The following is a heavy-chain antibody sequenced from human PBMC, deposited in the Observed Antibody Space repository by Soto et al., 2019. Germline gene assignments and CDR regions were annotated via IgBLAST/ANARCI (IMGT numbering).Heavy chain of an antibody. Sequence: GGSLRLSCADAGFAFSSYAMSWVRQAPGKGLEWVSAISGSGGSTYYADSVKGRFTISRDNSKNTRYLQMNSLRAEDTAVYYCAKTDYGDYNPPFDYWGQGTLVTVSS. V-gene: IGHV3-23*01. CDR2: ISGSGGST. CDR3: AKTDYGDYNPPFDY. J-gene: IGHJ4*02. D-gene: IGHD4-17*01. CDR1: GFAFSSYA.